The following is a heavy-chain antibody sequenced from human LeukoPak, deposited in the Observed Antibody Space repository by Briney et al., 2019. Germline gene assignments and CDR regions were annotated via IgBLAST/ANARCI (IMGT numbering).Heavy chain of an antibody. V-gene: IGHV4-4*02. J-gene: IGHJ4*02. D-gene: IGHD1-7*01. Sequence: SGTLSLTCAVSGGSISSSNWWSWVRQPPGKGLEWIGEIYHSGSTNYNPSLKSRVTMSVDTSKNQFSLKLSSVTAADTAVYYCARLYGNYQNYFDYWGQGALVTVSS. CDR3: ARLYGNYQNYFDY. CDR2: IYHSGST. CDR1: GGSISSSNW.